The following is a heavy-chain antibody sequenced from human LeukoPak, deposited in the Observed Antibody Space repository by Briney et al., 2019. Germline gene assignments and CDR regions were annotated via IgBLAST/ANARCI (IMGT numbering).Heavy chain of an antibody. CDR3: ARLYCTSTSCYRYYYYYMDV. D-gene: IGHD2-2*01. CDR1: GGSISSSSYY. CDR2: IYYSGST. Sequence: SETLSLMCTVSGGSISSSSYYWGWIRQPPGKGLEWIGSIYYSGSTYYNPSLKSRVTISVDTSKNQFSLKLSSVTAADTAVYYCARLYCTSTSCYRYYYYYMDVWGKGTTVTVSS. V-gene: IGHV4-39*01. J-gene: IGHJ6*03.